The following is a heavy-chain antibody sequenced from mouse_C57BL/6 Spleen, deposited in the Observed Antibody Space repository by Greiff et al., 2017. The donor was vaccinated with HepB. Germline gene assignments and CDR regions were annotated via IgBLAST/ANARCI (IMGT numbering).Heavy chain of an antibody. J-gene: IGHJ4*01. CDR3: ASPYGSYYGMDY. V-gene: IGHV1-18*01. CDR2: INPNNGGT. Sequence: VQLQQSGPELVKPGASVKISCKASGYTFTDYYMDWVKQSHGKSLEWIGDINPNNGGTNYNQKFKGKATLTVDKSSSTAYMELRSLTSEDTAVYYCASPYGSYYGMDYWGQGTSVTVSS. D-gene: IGHD1-1*01. CDR1: GYTFTDYY.